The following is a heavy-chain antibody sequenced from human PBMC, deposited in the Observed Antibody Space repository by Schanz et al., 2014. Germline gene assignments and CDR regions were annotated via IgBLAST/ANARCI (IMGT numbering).Heavy chain of an antibody. CDR1: GFSFSTYG. J-gene: IGHJ4*02. CDR3: AKDLAAVGVFDY. CDR2: LTGSGTTT. Sequence: VQLVESGGGVVQPGRSLRLSCAASGFSFSTYGMTWVRQAPGKGLEWVSALTGSGTTTYYADSVKGRFTISRDNSKNTLDLQMNSLRAEDTAIYYCAKDLAAVGVFDYWGQGSLXTVSP. V-gene: IGHV3-23*04. D-gene: IGHD6-13*01.